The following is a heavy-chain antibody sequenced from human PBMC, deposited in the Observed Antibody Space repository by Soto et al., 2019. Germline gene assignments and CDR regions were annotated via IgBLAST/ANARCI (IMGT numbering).Heavy chain of an antibody. J-gene: IGHJ4*02. CDR1: GFTFSSYG. D-gene: IGHD4-4*01. Sequence: QVQLVESGGGVVQPVRSLRLSCAASGFTFSSYGMHWVRQAPGKGLEWVAVISYDGSNKYYADSVKGRFTISRDNSKNTLYLQMNSLRAEDTAVYYCGKVLGLSSMTTDKYDYWGQGTLVTVSS. CDR3: GKVLGLSSMTTDKYDY. V-gene: IGHV3-30*18. CDR2: ISYDGSNK.